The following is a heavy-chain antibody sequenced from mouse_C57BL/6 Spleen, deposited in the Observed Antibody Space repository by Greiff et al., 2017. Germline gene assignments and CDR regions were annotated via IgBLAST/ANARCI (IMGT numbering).Heavy chain of an antibody. Sequence: EVQLQQSGPELVKPGASVKISCKASGYTFTDYYMNWVKQSHGKSLEWIGDINPNNGGPSDNQKFKGTATWTVAQSSSTAYMELRSLTSEDSAVYYCARAHGNYDDYAMDYWGQGTSGTVSS. V-gene: IGHV1-26*01. D-gene: IGHD2-1*01. CDR2: INPNNGGP. J-gene: IGHJ4*01. CDR1: GYTFTDYY. CDR3: ARAHGNYDDYAMDY.